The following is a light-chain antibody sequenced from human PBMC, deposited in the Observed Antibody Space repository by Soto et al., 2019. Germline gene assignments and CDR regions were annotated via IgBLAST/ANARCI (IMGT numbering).Light chain of an antibody. CDR1: SSDVGYYNY. Sequence: QSVLTQPPSASGSPGQSVTISCTGTSSDVGYYNYVSWYQQHPGKAPKLMIYEVNKRPSGVPDRFSGSKSGNTASLTVSGLQAEDEADYYCSSHAGDNNFYVFGTGTKLTVL. CDR2: EVN. J-gene: IGLJ1*01. V-gene: IGLV2-8*01. CDR3: SSHAGDNNFYV.